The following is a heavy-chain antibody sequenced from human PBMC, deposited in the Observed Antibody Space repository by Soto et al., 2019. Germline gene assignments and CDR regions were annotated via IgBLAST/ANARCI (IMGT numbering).Heavy chain of an antibody. Sequence: EVQLLESGGGLVQPGGSLRLSCAASGFTFSSYAMSWVRQAPGKGLEWVSAISGSGGSTYYADSVKGRFTISRDNSKNTLYLQMNSLRAEGTAVYYCAKSLRQYRRWGGFDYWGQGTLVTVSS. D-gene: IGHD2-2*01. V-gene: IGHV3-23*01. J-gene: IGHJ4*02. CDR1: GFTFSSYA. CDR2: ISGSGGST. CDR3: AKSLRQYRRWGGFDY.